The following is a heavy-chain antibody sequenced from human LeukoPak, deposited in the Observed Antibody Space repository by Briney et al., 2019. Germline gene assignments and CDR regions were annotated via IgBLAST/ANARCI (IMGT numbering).Heavy chain of an antibody. CDR2: IYYSGST. CDR3: ARVGAYPYYDFWSGYYTIDY. CDR1: GGSISSGGYY. V-gene: IGHV4-31*03. Sequence: KPSETLSLTCTVSGGSISSGGYYWSWIRQHPGKGLEWIGYIYYSGSTYYNPSLKSRVTISVDTSRNQFSLKLSSVTAADTAVYYCARVGAYPYYDFWSGYYTIDYWGQGTLVTVSS. J-gene: IGHJ4*02. D-gene: IGHD3-3*01.